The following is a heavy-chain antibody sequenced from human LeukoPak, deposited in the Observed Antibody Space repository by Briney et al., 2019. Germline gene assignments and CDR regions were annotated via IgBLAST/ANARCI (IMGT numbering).Heavy chain of an antibody. CDR3: ARGGGWYLVY. CDR1: GFTFSSYA. J-gene: IGHJ4*02. CDR2: VGVSGGIT. V-gene: IGHV3-23*01. Sequence: PGGSLRLSCAASGFTFSSYAMSWVRQAPGKGLEWVSVVGVSGGITYYADSVKGRFTISRGNSKNTLYLQMNSLRAGDTAVYYCARGGGWYLVYWGQGTLVTVSS. D-gene: IGHD6-19*01.